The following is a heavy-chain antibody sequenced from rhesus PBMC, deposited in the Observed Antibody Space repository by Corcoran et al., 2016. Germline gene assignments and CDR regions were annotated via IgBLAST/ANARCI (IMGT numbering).Heavy chain of an antibody. Sequence: EVQLVESGGGLAKPGGSLILSCSASGFILRAASFVCVRQAPGKGLEWVSRFSNVGGTTWYSESVKGRFTISRDNAKNTLFLQMNSLRGEDTAVYYCSRDFDYWGQGVLVTVTS. J-gene: IGHJ4*01. V-gene: IGHV3-178*01. CDR2: FSNVGGTT. CDR3: SRDFDY. CDR1: GFILRAAS.